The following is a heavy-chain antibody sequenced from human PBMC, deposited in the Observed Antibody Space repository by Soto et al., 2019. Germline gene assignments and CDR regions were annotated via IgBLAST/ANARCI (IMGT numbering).Heavy chain of an antibody. CDR3: AKGSPHDYYYYGMDV. Sequence: ASVKVSCKASGGTFSSYAISWVRQAPGQGLEWMGGIIPIFGTANYAQKFQGRVTITADESTSTAYMELSSLRSEDTAVYYCAKGSPHDYYYYGMDVWGQGTTVTVSS. V-gene: IGHV1-69*13. J-gene: IGHJ6*02. CDR1: GGTFSSYA. CDR2: IIPIFGTA.